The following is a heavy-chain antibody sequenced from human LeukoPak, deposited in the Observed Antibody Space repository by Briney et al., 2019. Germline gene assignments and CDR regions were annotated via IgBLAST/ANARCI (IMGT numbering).Heavy chain of an antibody. D-gene: IGHD3-10*01. CDR3: ARADYYGSGSYLQNFDY. V-gene: IGHV4-34*01. CDR1: GGSFSGYY. CDR2: INHSGST. Sequence: PSETLSLTCAVYGGSFSGYYWSWIRQPPGKGLEWIGEINHSGSTNYNPSLKSRVTISVDTSKYQFSLKLSSVTAADTAVYYCARADYYGSGSYLQNFDYWGQGTLVTVSS. J-gene: IGHJ4*02.